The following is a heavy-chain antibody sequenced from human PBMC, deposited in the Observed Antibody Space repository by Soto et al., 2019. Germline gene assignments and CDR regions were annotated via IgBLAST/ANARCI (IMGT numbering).Heavy chain of an antibody. D-gene: IGHD1-26*01. CDR2: IDTDGSDT. Sequence: GGSLRLSCAASGLTFSNYLMHWVRQAPGKGLVWVSRIDTDGSDTLYADSVKGRFTVSRDNAKNTVSLQMSSLRLEETAIYYCERDRARRGWKSHPGDYWGQGTLVTVSS. J-gene: IGHJ4*02. CDR1: GLTFSNYL. CDR3: ERDRARRGWKSHPGDY. V-gene: IGHV3-74*01.